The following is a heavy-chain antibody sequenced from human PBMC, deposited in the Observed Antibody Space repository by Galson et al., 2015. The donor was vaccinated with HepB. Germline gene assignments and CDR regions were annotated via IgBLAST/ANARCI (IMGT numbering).Heavy chain of an antibody. CDR3: ARGRGGIAARPQTFDY. CDR1: GGSISSGSYY. D-gene: IGHD6-6*01. J-gene: IGHJ4*02. Sequence: TLSLTCTVSGGSISSGSYYWSWIRQPAGKGLEWIGRIYTSGSTNYNPSLRGRVTMSVDTSKNQFSLKLSSVTAADTAVYYCARGRGGIAARPQTFDYWGQGTLVTVSS. V-gene: IGHV4-61*02. CDR2: IYTSGST.